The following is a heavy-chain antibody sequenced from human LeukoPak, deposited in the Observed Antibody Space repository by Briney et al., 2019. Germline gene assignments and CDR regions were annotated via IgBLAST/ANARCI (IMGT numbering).Heavy chain of an antibody. V-gene: IGHV3-49*03. Sequence: GGSLRLSCTDSGYTFGDYALTWFRQAPGKGLEWVGFIRTKTYAEATEYAAPVKGRFTFSRDDSNSIAHLQMNSLKTEDTAVYYCSRGLRFPDVWGKGTTVTVSS. J-gene: IGHJ6*04. CDR2: IRTKTYAEAT. CDR3: SRGLRFPDV. D-gene: IGHD3-3*01. CDR1: GYTFGDYA.